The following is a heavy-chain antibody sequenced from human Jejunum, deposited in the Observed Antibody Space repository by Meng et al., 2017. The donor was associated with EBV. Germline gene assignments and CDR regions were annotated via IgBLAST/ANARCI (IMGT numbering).Heavy chain of an antibody. CDR1: GGSISNNLYY. D-gene: IGHD6-19*01. J-gene: IGHJ5*02. CDR3: ARYSSSSGWLDP. Sequence: DACGPGLVKASDTLSLTCTVSGGSISNNLYYWGWIRQPPGKGLEWIGTIYYSGNTYYSPSLKSRVTISVDTSKNQFSLQLNSVTAADTAVYYCARYSSSSGWLDPWGQGTLVTVSS. V-gene: IGHV4-39*07. CDR2: IYYSGNT.